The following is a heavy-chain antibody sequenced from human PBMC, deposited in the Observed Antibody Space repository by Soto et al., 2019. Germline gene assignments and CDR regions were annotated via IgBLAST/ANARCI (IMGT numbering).Heavy chain of an antibody. V-gene: IGHV1-69*01. Sequence: QVQLVQSGAEVKKPGSSVKVSCTASGGTFSSYAISWVRQAPGQGLEWMGGIIPIFGTANYAQKFQGRVTITADESTSTAYMELSSLRSEDTAVYYCARSAQEDDFWSGTALYYYYGMDVWGQGTTVTVSS. CDR2: IIPIFGTA. CDR3: ARSAQEDDFWSGTALYYYYGMDV. CDR1: GGTFSSYA. D-gene: IGHD3-3*01. J-gene: IGHJ6*02.